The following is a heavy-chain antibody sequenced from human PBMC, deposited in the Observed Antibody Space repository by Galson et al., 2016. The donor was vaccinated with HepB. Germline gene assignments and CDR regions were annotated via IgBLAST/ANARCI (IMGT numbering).Heavy chain of an antibody. CDR1: GFSLLTNGVG. CDR3: ARLTWRGRDSRGNLFLFDY. CDR2: IYLDDDQ. J-gene: IGHJ4*02. D-gene: IGHD4-23*01. V-gene: IGHV2-5*02. Sequence: PALVKPTQTLTLACTFSGFSLLTNGVGVGWIRQTPGQALEWLALIYLDDDQRYCPSLRSRLTITKDIRKNQVVLTMTDIDPVDAGTFYCARLTWRGRDSRGNLFLFDYWGQGIRVTVSS.